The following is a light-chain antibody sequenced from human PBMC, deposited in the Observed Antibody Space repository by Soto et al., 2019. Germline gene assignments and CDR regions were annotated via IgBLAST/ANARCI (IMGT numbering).Light chain of an antibody. CDR1: NIGSKS. J-gene: IGLJ2*01. CDR2: DDS. CDR3: QVSDSSSDVV. V-gene: IGLV3-21*02. Sequence: SYELTQPPSVSVAPGQTARITCGGNNIGSKSVQWYHQKPGRAPVLVVYDDSDRPSGIPERFSGSNSGNTATLTISRVEAGDEADYYCQVSDSSSDVVFGGGTKLTVL.